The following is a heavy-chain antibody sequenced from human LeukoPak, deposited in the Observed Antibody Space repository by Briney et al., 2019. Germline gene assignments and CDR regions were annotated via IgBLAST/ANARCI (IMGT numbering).Heavy chain of an antibody. D-gene: IGHD3-10*01. Sequence: GRSLRLSCAASGFTFSSYAMHWVRQAPGKGLEWVAGISYDGSNKYYADSVKGRFTISRDNSKNTLYLQMNSLRAEDTAVYYCAKDGISAYHYSSGSPPVLPFDYWGQGTLVTVSS. J-gene: IGHJ4*02. CDR2: ISYDGSNK. V-gene: IGHV3-30-3*01. CDR3: AKDGISAYHYSSGSPPVLPFDY. CDR1: GFTFSSYA.